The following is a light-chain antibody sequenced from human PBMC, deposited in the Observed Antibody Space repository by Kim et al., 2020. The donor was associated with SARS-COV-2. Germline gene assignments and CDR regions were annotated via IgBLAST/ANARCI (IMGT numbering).Light chain of an antibody. CDR2: GKN. V-gene: IGLV3-19*01. CDR3: NSRDSSGYHVV. J-gene: IGLJ2*01. Sequence: SSELTQDPAVSVALGQTVRITCQGDCLKTYYASWYQQKPGQAPVLVLYGKNDRPSGIPDRFSGSTSANTASLTITGAQAEDEADYYCNSRDSSGYHVVFGGGTQLTVL. CDR1: CLKTYY.